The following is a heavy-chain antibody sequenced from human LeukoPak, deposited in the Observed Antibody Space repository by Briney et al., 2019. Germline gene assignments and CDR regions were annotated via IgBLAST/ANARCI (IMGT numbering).Heavy chain of an antibody. CDR3: ARARAKLWRSYSSPDF. D-gene: IGHD3-3*01. J-gene: IGHJ4*02. Sequence: GGSLRLSCVGSGCTFSSYWMHWVRQSPGEGLVWVARVSLDGGTTNYADPVKGRFTISRENAENTLYLDMDSLRVDDTAVSYCARARAKLWRSYSSPDFWGQGTLVAVSS. CDR1: GCTFSSYW. CDR2: VSLDGGTT. V-gene: IGHV3-74*01.